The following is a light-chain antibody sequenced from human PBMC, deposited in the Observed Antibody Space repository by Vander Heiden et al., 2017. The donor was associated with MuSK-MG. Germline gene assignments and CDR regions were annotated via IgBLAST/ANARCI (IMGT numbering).Light chain of an antibody. CDR3: QQSDSTPPCT. V-gene: IGKV1-39*01. CDR1: QSISSY. Sequence: DIQMTQSPSSLSASVGDSVTITCRASQSISSYLNWYQQKPGKAPKLLIYAASSLQSGVPSRFSGSGSGTDFTLTISSLQPEDFATYYCQQSDSTPPCTFGGGTKVEIK. CDR2: AAS. J-gene: IGKJ4*01.